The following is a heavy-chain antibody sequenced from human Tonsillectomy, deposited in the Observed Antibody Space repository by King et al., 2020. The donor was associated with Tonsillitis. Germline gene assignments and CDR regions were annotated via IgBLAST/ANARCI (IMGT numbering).Heavy chain of an antibody. CDR2: TYYRSKWYK. Sequence: VQLQQSGPGLVKPSQTLSLTCAISGDSVSSNSAAWNWIRQSPSRGLEWLGRTYYRSKWYKDYAVSVKSRITINPDTTKNQFSLPLNSVIPEGTAVYYCARGYDSIGDAFDIWGQGTMVTVSS. CDR3: ARGYDSIGDAFDI. J-gene: IGHJ3*02. CDR1: GDSVSSNSAA. V-gene: IGHV6-1*01. D-gene: IGHD3-22*01.